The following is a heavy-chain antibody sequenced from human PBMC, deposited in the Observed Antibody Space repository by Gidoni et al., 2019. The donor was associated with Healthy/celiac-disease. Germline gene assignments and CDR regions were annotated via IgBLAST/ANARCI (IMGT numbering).Heavy chain of an antibody. CDR2: IRGSGGST. Sequence: VQLLLSVGGLVQPGGSLRLSCSASGFSLPGYSLSWVCPAPGKGLGWGSAIRGSGGSTYYADYVKGRFTISRDNSKNTLYLQMNSLRAEDTAVYYCAKEEEDIVVVPAAPVDYWGQGTLVTVSS. J-gene: IGHJ4*02. D-gene: IGHD2-2*01. V-gene: IGHV3-23*01. CDR1: GFSLPGYS. CDR3: AKEEEDIVVVPAAPVDY.